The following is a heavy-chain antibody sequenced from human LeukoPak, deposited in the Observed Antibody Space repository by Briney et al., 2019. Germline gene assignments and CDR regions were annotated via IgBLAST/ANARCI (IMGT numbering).Heavy chain of an antibody. V-gene: IGHV1-69*06. CDR2: IIPIFGTA. D-gene: IGHD3-22*01. Sequence: SVKVSCKASGGTFSSYAISWVRQAPGQGLEWMGGIIPIFGTANYAQKFQGRVTITADKSTSTAYMELSSLRSEDTAVYYCARVAYYDSSAHWYFDLWGRGTLVTVSS. CDR1: GGTFSSYA. CDR3: ARVAYYDSSAHWYFDL. J-gene: IGHJ2*01.